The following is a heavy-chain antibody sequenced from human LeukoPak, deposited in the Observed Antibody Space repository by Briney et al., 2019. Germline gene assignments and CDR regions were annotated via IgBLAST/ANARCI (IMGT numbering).Heavy chain of an antibody. CDR3: ARDLLVVPAAILGY. CDR1: GFTFSSYS. J-gene: IGHJ4*02. V-gene: IGHV3-21*01. CDR2: ISSSSSYI. D-gene: IGHD2-2*02. Sequence: GGSLRHSCAASGFTFSSYSMNWVRPAPGKGLEWVSSISSSSSYIYYADSVKGRFTISRDNAKNSLYLQMNSLRAEDTAVYYCARDLLVVPAAILGYWGQGTLVTVSS.